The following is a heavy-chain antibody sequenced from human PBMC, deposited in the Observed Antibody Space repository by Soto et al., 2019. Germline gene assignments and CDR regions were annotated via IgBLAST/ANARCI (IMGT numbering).Heavy chain of an antibody. CDR3: AKFWGGFLKWLSGLYYYGMDV. CDR2: TRNRANSYTT. CDR1: GFTVSSNY. D-gene: IGHD3-3*01. V-gene: IGHV3-72*01. Sequence: GGSLRLSCAASGFTVSSNYMTWVRQAPGKGLEWVGRTRNRANSYTTEYAASVKGRFTVSRDDSRNSVYLQMNSLKTEDTAVYYCAKFWGGFLKWLSGLYYYGMDVWGQGTTVTVS. J-gene: IGHJ6*02.